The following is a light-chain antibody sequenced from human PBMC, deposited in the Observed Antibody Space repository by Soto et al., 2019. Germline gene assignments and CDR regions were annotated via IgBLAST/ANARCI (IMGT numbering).Light chain of an antibody. J-gene: IGKJ4*01. V-gene: IGKV3-15*01. CDR3: HQYNNWPPLT. CDR1: QSVSSN. Sequence: EIVMTQSPATLSVSPGERATLSCRASQSVSSNLAWYQQKPGQDPRRLIYGASTRATGIPAWFSGSGSGTEFTLTISSLQSEDCAVYYCHQYNNWPPLTFGGGTKVEIK. CDR2: GAS.